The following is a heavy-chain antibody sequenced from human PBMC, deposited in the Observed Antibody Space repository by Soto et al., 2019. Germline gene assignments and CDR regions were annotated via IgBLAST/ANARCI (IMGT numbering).Heavy chain of an antibody. J-gene: IGHJ5*02. V-gene: IGHV3-11*01. CDR1: GFIFSDYY. CDR2: ISSSGSTI. Sequence: QVQLVESGGGLVKPGGSLRLSCAASGFIFSDYYMSWIRQAPGKWLEWVSDISSSGSTIYYADSVKGRFTIARDNAKNSLYLQMNSLRAEDTAVYYCATMVRGVVNWFDPWGQGTLVTVSS. D-gene: IGHD3-10*01. CDR3: ATMVRGVVNWFDP.